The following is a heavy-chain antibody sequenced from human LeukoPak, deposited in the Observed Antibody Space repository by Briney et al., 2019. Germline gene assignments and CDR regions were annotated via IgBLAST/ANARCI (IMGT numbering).Heavy chain of an antibody. CDR2: ISSTSYI. CDR1: GFTFTAYT. D-gene: IGHD5-18*01. V-gene: IGHV3-21*01. Sequence: PGGSLRLSCAASGFTFTAYTINWVRQAPGKGLEWVSSISSTSYIYYADSVKGRFTISRDNAKNSVYLQMNSLRAEATAVYYCARDTAMVKFDPWGQGTLVTVSS. CDR3: ARDTAMVKFDP. J-gene: IGHJ5*02.